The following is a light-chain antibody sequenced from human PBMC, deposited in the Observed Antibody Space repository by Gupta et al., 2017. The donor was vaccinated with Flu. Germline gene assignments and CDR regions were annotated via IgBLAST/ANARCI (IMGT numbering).Light chain of an antibody. J-gene: IGKJ2*01. CDR1: QSVASY. CDR2: GAS. V-gene: IGKV3-20*01. Sequence: PGTLSLSPGERATRSCRASQSVASYLVWYQQKPGQAPRLLIYGASSRATGIPDRFSGSGSGTDFSLTISRREPEDFAVYYWQHDSTSPTFGQGTKLEIK. CDR3: QHDSTSPT.